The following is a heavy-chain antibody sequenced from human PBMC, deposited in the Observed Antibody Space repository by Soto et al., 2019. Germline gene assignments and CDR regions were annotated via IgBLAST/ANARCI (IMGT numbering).Heavy chain of an antibody. D-gene: IGHD5-18*01. CDR1: GFTFSSYD. CDR2: IGTAGDT. CDR3: ARVSGYSYAGAFDI. V-gene: IGHV3-13*01. Sequence: EVQLVESGGGLVQPGGSLRLSCAASGFTFSSYDMHWVRQATGKGLEWVSAIGTAGDTYYPGSVKGGFTISRENAKNSLYLQMNSLRAEDTAVYYCARVSGYSYAGAFDIWGQGTMVTVSS. J-gene: IGHJ3*02.